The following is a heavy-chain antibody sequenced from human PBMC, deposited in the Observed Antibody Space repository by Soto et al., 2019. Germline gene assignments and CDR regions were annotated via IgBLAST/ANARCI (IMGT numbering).Heavy chain of an antibody. CDR3: ARGITMIVVPRDYYYGMDV. V-gene: IGHV1-69*01. CDR1: GGTFSSYA. D-gene: IGHD3-22*01. CDR2: IIPIFGTA. J-gene: IGHJ6*02. Sequence: QVQLVQSGAEVKKPGSSVKVSCKASGGTFSSYAISWVRQAPGQGLEWMGGIIPIFGTANYAQKFQGRVTITADESTSTAYMELSSLRSEDTAVYYCARGITMIVVPRDYYYGMDVWGQGTTVTVSS.